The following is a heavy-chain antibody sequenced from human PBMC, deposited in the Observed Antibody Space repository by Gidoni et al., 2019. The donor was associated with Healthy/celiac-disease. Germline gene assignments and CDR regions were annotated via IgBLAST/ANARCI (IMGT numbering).Heavy chain of an antibody. CDR1: GFTFSSYS. CDR2: ISSSSSTI. CDR3: ARDDKGVLWFGEPPGYGMDV. V-gene: IGHV3-48*01. J-gene: IGHJ6*02. Sequence: EVQLVESGGGLVQPGGSLRLSCAASGFTFSSYSMNWVRQAPGKGLEWVSYISSSSSTIYYADSVKGRFTISRDNAKNSLYLQMNSLRAEDTAVYYCARDDKGVLWFGEPPGYGMDVWGQGTTVTVSS. D-gene: IGHD3-10*01.